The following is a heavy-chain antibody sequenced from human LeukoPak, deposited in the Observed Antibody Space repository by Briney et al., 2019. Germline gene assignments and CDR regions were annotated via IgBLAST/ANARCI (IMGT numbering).Heavy chain of an antibody. D-gene: IGHD5-24*01. CDR1: GFTFSSYA. J-gene: IGHJ3*01. V-gene: IGHV3-23*01. CDR2: ISGSGGST. CDR3: AKDLPRPDGSKPAPAL. Sequence: GGSLRLSCAASGFTFSSYAMSWVRQAPGKGLERVSAISGSGGSTYYADSVKGRFTISRDNSKNTLYLQMNSLRAEDTAVYYCAKDLPRPDGSKPAPALWGQGTMVTVSS.